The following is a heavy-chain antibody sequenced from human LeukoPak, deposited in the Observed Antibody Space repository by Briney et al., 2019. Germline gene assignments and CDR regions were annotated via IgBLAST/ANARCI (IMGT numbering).Heavy chain of an antibody. CDR1: SGSISRYY. CDR3: ARGRYGWLPFDY. Sequence: SETLSLTCTVSSGSISRYYWSWIRQSPGKALEWIGYMYHGGSAHYSPSLKSRVTISIDTSKNQFTLKLSSVTAADTAVYYCARGRYGWLPFDYWGQGTLVTVSS. D-gene: IGHD3-16*01. CDR2: MYHGGSA. V-gene: IGHV4-59*01. J-gene: IGHJ4*02.